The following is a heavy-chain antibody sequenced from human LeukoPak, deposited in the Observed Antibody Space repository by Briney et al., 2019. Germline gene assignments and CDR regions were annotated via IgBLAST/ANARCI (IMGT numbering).Heavy chain of an antibody. V-gene: IGHV4-34*01. J-gene: IGHJ6*02. D-gene: IGHD2-2*02. Sequence: SETLSLTCAVYGGSFSGYYWSWLRQPPGKGLEWIGEINHSGSTNYNPSLKSRVTISVDTSKNQFSLKLSSVTAADTAVYYCVGVVPAAIPKKGYGMDVWGQGTTVTVSS. CDR1: GGSFSGYY. CDR2: INHSGST. CDR3: VGVVPAAIPKKGYGMDV.